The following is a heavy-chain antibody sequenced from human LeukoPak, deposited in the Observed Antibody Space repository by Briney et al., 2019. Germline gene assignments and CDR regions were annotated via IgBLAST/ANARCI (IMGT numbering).Heavy chain of an antibody. D-gene: IGHD1-26*01. CDR1: GFTFSSYG. CDR3: AKDRDGSYSDFFDY. J-gene: IGHJ4*02. V-gene: IGHV3-33*06. Sequence: GGSLRLSCAASGFTFSSYGMHWVRQAPGKGLEWVAVIWYDGSNKYYADSVKGRFTISRDNSKNTLYLQMNSLRAEDTAVYYCAKDRDGSYSDFFDYWGQGTLVTVSS. CDR2: IWYDGSNK.